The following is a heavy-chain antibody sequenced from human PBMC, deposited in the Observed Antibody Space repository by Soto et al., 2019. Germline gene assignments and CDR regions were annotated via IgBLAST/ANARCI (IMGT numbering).Heavy chain of an antibody. CDR1: GYTFTTYA. Sequence: GASVKVSCKASGYTFTTYAMHWVRQAPGQGLEWMGMLNPSSGSTRYAQKFQGRVTMTRDTSTSTVYMELSSLRSEDTAVYYCARGGQVVPSYYFYGMDVWGQGTTVTVS. CDR3: ARGGQVVPSYYFYGMDV. CDR2: LNPSSGST. V-gene: IGHV1-46*01. J-gene: IGHJ6*02.